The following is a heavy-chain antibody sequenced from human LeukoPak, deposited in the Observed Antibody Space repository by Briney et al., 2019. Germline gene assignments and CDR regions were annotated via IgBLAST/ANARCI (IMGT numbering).Heavy chain of an antibody. J-gene: IGHJ4*02. Sequence: PGGSLRLSCAASGFTFNTYGMHWVRQAPGQGLEWVAAIWFDGSVKHYSDAVKGRFTISRDNSLNTLYLQMNSLRVEDTAIYYCAKDTGVQFLEPAFWGQGTLVIVSS. V-gene: IGHV3-33*06. CDR2: IWFDGSVK. D-gene: IGHD3-3*01. CDR3: AKDTGVQFLEPAF. CDR1: GFTFNTYG.